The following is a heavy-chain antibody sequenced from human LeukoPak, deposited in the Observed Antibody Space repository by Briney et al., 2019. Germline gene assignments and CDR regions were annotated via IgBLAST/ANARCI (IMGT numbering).Heavy chain of an antibody. V-gene: IGHV3-7*01. CDR1: GFTFSNYW. D-gene: IGHD2-15*01. CDR3: ARDLSGPSVY. CDR2: IRPDGGEK. J-gene: IGHJ4*02. Sequence: GGSLRLSCVVPGFTFSNYWMSWVRQAPGKGLEWVINIRPDGGEKYFVDSVKGRFTISRDNAKNSLYLQMNSLRAEDTAVYYCARDLSGPSVYWGQGTPVTVSS.